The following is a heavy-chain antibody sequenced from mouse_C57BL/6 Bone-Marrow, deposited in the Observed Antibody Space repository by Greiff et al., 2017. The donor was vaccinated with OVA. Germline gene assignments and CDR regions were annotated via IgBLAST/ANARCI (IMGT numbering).Heavy chain of an antibody. Sequence: QVQLQQPGAELVKPGASVKLSCKASGYTFTSYWMTWVKQRPGQGLEWIGNIYPASGSTNYNEKFKSKATLTVDTSSSTAYMQLSSLTSEDSAVYYCARDYGSLDYWGQGTTLTVSA. D-gene: IGHD1-1*01. J-gene: IGHJ2*01. V-gene: IGHV1-55*01. CDR3: ARDYGSLDY. CDR1: GYTFTSYW. CDR2: IYPASGST.